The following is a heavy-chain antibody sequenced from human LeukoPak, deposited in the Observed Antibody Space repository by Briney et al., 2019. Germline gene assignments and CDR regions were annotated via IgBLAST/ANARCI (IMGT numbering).Heavy chain of an antibody. CDR2: IFYSGSP. V-gene: IGHV4-39*07. J-gene: IGHJ4*02. CDR1: GGSISNTIYY. D-gene: IGHD1-14*01. CDR3: ARSGWGSPYFDY. Sequence: SDTLSLTCTVSGGSISNTIYYWGWIRQPPGKGLQWIGSIFYSGSPYYNPSLKSRVTISVDRSKNQFSLKLSSVTAADTAVYYCARSGWGSPYFDYWGQGTLVTVSS.